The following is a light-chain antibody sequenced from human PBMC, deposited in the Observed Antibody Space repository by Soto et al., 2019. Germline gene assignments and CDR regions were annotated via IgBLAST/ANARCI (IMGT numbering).Light chain of an antibody. CDR1: QDIAIY. CDR3: QQLRMYPST. V-gene: IGKV1-9*01. J-gene: IGKJ4*01. Sequence: IQLPQSPSSLSASVGDRFTITCRASQDIAIYLAWYQQTPGEAPKLLMYAASTLYGGVPSRFRGSGAGTDFALTITSLQEEDFATYYRQQLRMYPSTFGGGTQVDIK. CDR2: AAS.